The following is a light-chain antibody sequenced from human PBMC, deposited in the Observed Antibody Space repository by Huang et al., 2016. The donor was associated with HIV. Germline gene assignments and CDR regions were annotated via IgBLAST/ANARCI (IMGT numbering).Light chain of an antibody. CDR3: QQYNTSPRT. J-gene: IGKJ1*01. CDR2: GSS. CDR1: QGVFKD. V-gene: IGKV3-15*01. Sequence: ENLMTQSPSTLSVSPGESATLSCRASQGVFKDLAWYQQKPGKAPKLLICGSSTRAAGIPARCSGSGSGTDFTLTISSLQSEDFAVYYCQQYNTSPRTFGQGTKVEV.